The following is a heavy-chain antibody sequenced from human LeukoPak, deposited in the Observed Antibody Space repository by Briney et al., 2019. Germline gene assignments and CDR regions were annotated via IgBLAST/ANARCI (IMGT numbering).Heavy chain of an antibody. CDR3: AKSQYCSSTSCPRYYMDV. J-gene: IGHJ6*03. CDR1: GFNFSDFW. CDR2: IKEDGGEE. D-gene: IGHD2-2*01. Sequence: PGGSLRLSCAASGFNFSDFWMTWVRQIPGKGLQWVANIKEDGGEEYHVDSVKGRFAISRDNSKNTLYLQMNSLRAEDTAVYYCAKSQYCSSTSCPRYYMDVWGKGTTVTVSS. V-gene: IGHV3-7*03.